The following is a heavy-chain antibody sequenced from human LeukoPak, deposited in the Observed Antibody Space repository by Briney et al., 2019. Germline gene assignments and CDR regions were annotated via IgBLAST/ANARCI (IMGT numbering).Heavy chain of an antibody. CDR3: ARVPYYYDSSGYYYAYFDY. V-gene: IGHV4-59*01. D-gene: IGHD3-22*01. J-gene: IGHJ4*02. CDR2: IYYSGST. Sequence: KPSETLSLTCTVSGGSISTYYWNWIRQPPGKGLEWIGYIYYSGSTNYNPSLKSRVTISVDTSKNQFSLKLSSVTAADTAVYYCARVPYYYDSSGYYYAYFDYWGQGTLVTVSS. CDR1: GGSISTYY.